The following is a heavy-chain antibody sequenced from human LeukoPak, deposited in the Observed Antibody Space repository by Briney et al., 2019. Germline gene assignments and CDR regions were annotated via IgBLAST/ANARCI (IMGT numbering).Heavy chain of an antibody. CDR3: ASSVAGVLGPSDYFDY. Sequence: GGSLRLSCAASGFTFSSYWMSWVRQAPGKGLEWVANIKQDGSEKYYVDSVKGRFTISRDNAKNSLYLQMNSLRAEDTAVYYCASSVAGVLGPSDYFDYWGQGTLVTASS. D-gene: IGHD6-19*01. J-gene: IGHJ4*02. CDR1: GFTFSSYW. CDR2: IKQDGSEK. V-gene: IGHV3-7*01.